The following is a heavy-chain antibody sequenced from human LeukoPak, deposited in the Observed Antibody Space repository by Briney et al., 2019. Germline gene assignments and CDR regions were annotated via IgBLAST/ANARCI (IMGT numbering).Heavy chain of an antibody. CDR1: GFTFSSYW. V-gene: IGHV3-21*01. D-gene: IGHD3-3*01. Sequence: GGSLRLSCAASGFTFSSYWMHWVRQAPGKGLEWVSSISSSSTYIYYADSVKGRFTISRDNAKNSLYLQMNSLRAEDTAVYYCARDKTIFGEVDPWGQGTLVTVSS. J-gene: IGHJ5*02. CDR2: ISSSSTYI. CDR3: ARDKTIFGEVDP.